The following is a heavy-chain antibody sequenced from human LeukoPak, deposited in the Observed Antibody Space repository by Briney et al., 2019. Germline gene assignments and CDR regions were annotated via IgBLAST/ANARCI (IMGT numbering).Heavy chain of an antibody. J-gene: IGHJ4*02. D-gene: IGHD3-22*01. CDR1: GGSFSGYY. CDR2: IYYSGST. V-gene: IGHV4-59*01. CDR3: ARYYDSSGYYDERSFDY. Sequence: PSETLSLTCAVYGGSFSGYYWSWIRQPPGKGLEWIGYIYYSGSTNYNPSLKSRVTISVDTSKNQFSLKLSSVTAADTAVYYCARYYDSSGYYDERSFDYWGQGTLVTVSS.